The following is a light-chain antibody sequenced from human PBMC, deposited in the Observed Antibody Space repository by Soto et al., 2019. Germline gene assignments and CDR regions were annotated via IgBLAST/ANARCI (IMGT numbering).Light chain of an antibody. CDR2: GAS. V-gene: IGKV3-20*01. CDR3: QKYGSSPRT. J-gene: IGKJ2*02. CDR1: QSVSSSY. Sequence: EIVLTQSPGTLSLSPGERATLSCRASQSVSSSYLAWYQQKPGQAPRLLIYGASSRATGIPDRFSGSGSGTDFTLTISRLEPADLAVYYCQKYGSSPRTFGQGTKLEIK.